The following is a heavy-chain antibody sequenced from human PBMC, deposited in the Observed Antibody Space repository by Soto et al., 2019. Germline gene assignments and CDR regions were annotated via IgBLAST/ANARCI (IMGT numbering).Heavy chain of an antibody. CDR3: ARGDFWSGYFAGFDP. J-gene: IGHJ5*02. V-gene: IGHV1-18*04. CDR1: CYTFTSYG. CDR2: ISAYNGNT. Sequence: ASVKVSCKASCYTFTSYGISWVRQAPGQGLEWMGWISAYNGNTNYAQKLQGRVTMTTDTSTSTAYMELRSLRSDDTAVYYCARGDFWSGYFAGFDPWGQGTLVTVSS. D-gene: IGHD3-3*01.